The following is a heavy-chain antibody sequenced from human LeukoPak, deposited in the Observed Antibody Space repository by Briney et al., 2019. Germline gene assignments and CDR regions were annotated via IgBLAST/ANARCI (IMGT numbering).Heavy chain of an antibody. J-gene: IGHJ4*02. CDR3: ARDPLTYYYGSGSYYLYYFDY. CDR1: GYTFISYG. D-gene: IGHD3-10*01. V-gene: IGHV1-18*01. Sequence: ASVTVSCKASGYTFISYGINWVRQAPGQGLEWMGWISAYNGNTNYAQKFQGRVTMTTDTSTSTAYMELRSLRSDDTAVYYCARDPLTYYYGSGSYYLYYFDYWGQGSLVTVSS. CDR2: ISAYNGNT.